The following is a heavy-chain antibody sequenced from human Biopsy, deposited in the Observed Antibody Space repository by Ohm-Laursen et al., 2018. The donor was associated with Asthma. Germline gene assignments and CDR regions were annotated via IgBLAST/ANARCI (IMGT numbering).Heavy chain of an antibody. D-gene: IGHD3-22*01. CDR1: GVSISSDS. Sequence: SETLSLTCTVSGVSISSDSWSWIRQPPGKGLEWIGFIYYSGSTYYNPSLKSRVSISIDTSKNQLSLKLSSVTAADTAVYYCARAQDYYDSRGYYRSFDYWGQGTLVTVSS. V-gene: IGHV4-59*06. J-gene: IGHJ4*02. CDR3: ARAQDYYDSRGYYRSFDY. CDR2: IYYSGST.